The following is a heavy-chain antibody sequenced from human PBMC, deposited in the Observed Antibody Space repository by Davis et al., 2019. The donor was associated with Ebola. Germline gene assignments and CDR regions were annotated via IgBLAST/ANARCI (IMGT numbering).Heavy chain of an antibody. D-gene: IGHD6-13*01. J-gene: IGHJ6*02. Sequence: LSLTCAVYGGSFSGYYWSWIRQAPGKGLEWVSYISSSGSTIYYADSVKGRFTISRDNAKNSLYLQMNSLRAEDTAVYYCARGGYSSSWYPTGYYYYGMDVWGQGTTVTVSS. V-gene: IGHV3-11*01. CDR1: GGSFSGYY. CDR2: ISSSGSTI. CDR3: ARGGYSSSWYPTGYYYYGMDV.